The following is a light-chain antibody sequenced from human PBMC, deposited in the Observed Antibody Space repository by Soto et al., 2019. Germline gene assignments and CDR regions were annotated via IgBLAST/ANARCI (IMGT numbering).Light chain of an antibody. CDR1: QSVSSSY. J-gene: IGKJ4*02. V-gene: IGKV3D-20*02. CDR3: QQRNNWPLT. Sequence: EIVLTQSPGTLSLSPGERATLSCRASQSVSSSYLAWYQQKAGQAPRLLIYGASNRATGIPDRFSGSGSGTDFTLTISSLEPEDFAVYYCQQRNNWPLTFGGGTKVDIK. CDR2: GAS.